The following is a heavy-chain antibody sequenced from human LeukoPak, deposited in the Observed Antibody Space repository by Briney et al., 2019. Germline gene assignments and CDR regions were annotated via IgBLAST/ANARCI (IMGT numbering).Heavy chain of an antibody. CDR3: ATGSYSSGVNY. CDR1: GFTFSSYN. CDR2: ISSNGKTI. V-gene: IGHV3-48*02. D-gene: IGHD6-19*01. J-gene: IGHJ4*02. Sequence: PGGSLRLSCATSGFTFSSYNMNWARQAPGKGLEWVSFISSNGKTIHYADSVKGRFTISRDNAKNSLYLQMDSLRDDDTAVYHCATGSYSSGVNYWGQGTLVTVSS.